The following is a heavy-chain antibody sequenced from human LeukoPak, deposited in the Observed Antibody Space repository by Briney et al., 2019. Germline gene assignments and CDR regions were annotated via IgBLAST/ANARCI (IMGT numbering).Heavy chain of an antibody. V-gene: IGHV3-21*01. D-gene: IGHD1-7*01. CDR2: ISSSSSYI. CDR3: ARDLRPYRVATLELPCY. CDR1: GFTFSSYS. J-gene: IGHJ4*02. Sequence: PGGSLRLSCAASGFTFSSYSMNWVRQAPGKGLEWVSSISSSSSYIYYADSVKGRFTISRDNAKNSLYLQMNSLRAEDTAVYYCARDLRPYRVATLELPCYWGQGTLVTVSS.